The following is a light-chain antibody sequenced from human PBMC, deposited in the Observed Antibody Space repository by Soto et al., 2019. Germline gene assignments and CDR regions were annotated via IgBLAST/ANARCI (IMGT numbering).Light chain of an antibody. V-gene: IGLV1-44*01. J-gene: IGLJ2*01. CDR2: GNN. CDR3: AAWDDSLNGAV. Sequence: SVLTQPPSASGTPGQRVTISCSGSSSNIGGNTVNWYQQLPGTAPKLLIYGNNQRPSGVPDRFSGSKSGTSASLAISGLRSEDEADYYCAAWDDSLNGAVFGGGTKLTVL. CDR1: SSNIGGNT.